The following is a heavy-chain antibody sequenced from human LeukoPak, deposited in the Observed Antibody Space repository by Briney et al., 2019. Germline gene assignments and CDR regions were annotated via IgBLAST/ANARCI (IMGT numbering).Heavy chain of an antibody. V-gene: IGHV3-30*03. CDR3: ARAGRADGDYHYFDY. CDR1: GLTVSSNY. Sequence: GGSLRLSCAASGLTVSSNYMSWVRQAPGKGLEWIAAVSYDGSNKYYADSVRGRLTISRDNSKNTLYLQMNSLRAEDTAVYYCARAGRADGDYHYFDYWGQGTLVTVSS. D-gene: IGHD4-17*01. J-gene: IGHJ4*02. CDR2: VSYDGSNK.